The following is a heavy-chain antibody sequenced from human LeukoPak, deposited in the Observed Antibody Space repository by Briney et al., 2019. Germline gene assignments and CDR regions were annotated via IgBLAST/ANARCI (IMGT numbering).Heavy chain of an antibody. CDR2: IKHDGSEK. V-gene: IGHV3-7*05. Sequence: GGSLRLSCAASGFTFSNFWISWVRQAPGQGLEGVANIKHDGSEKYYVDSVKGRFTISRDNAKNSLYLQMNSLRAEDTAVYYCARGRGGDDLGRGTLVTVSS. J-gene: IGHJ4*02. D-gene: IGHD3-10*01. CDR1: GFTFSNFW. CDR3: ARGRGGDD.